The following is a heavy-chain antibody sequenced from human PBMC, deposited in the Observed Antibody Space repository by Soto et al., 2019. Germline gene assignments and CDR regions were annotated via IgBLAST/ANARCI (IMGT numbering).Heavy chain of an antibody. V-gene: IGHV1-46*03. CDR2: FNPSGGGT. D-gene: IGHD4-17*01. CDR3: ARDGLSHYYGNYDQRLRLNIWFDP. J-gene: IGHJ5*02. CDR1: GYTFTNYH. Sequence: ASVEISCMASGYTFTNYHMPWVRHAPVQGLEWMGIFNPSGGGTSSEQKFQGRVTMSRDTSTTTVYREPSCLRSEDTAVYYCARDGLSHYYGNYDQRLRLNIWFDPWGQGTLVTVFS.